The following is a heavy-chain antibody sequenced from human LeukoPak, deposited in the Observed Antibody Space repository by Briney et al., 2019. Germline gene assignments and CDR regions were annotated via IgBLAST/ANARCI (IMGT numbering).Heavy chain of an antibody. CDR1: GYTFTGHA. V-gene: IGHV7-4-1*02. D-gene: IGHD6-19*01. Sequence: ASVKVSCKASGYTFTGHAMNCVCQAPGQGPEWMGYINTKTGNPTYAQGFTGRFVFSLDTSVSTAYLQISSLKPEDTGVYYCAKGGWVAVTGMDSWGQGTLVTVSS. CDR3: AKGGWVAVTGMDS. J-gene: IGHJ4*02. CDR2: INTKTGNP.